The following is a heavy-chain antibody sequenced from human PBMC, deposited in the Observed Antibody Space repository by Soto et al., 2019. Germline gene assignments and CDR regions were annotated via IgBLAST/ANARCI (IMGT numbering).Heavy chain of an antibody. D-gene: IGHD3-16*01. Sequence: QVQLVQSGEEVNKPGASVKVSCKASGYNFTNYGISWVRQAPGQGLEWMGWISADNGNTKDAQKIQGRVTMTTNTSTTTAYMELRSLRSDDTAVYYCARCKDDRVSGINYYYSCMYVWGKVTTVTVSS. CDR3: ARCKDDRVSGINYYYSCMYV. J-gene: IGHJ6*03. V-gene: IGHV1-18*01. CDR2: ISADNGNT. CDR1: GYNFTNYG.